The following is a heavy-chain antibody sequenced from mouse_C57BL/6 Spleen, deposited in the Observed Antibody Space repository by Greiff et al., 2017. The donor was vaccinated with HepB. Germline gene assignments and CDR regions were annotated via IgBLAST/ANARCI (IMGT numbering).Heavy chain of an antibody. CDR3: AREYRDGYYQAWFAY. CDR2: ISDGGSYT. J-gene: IGHJ3*01. V-gene: IGHV5-4*01. D-gene: IGHD2-3*01. Sequence: EVHLVESGGGLVKPGGSLKLSCAASGFTFSSYAMSWVRQTPEKRLEWVATISDGGSYTYYPDNVKGRFTISRDNAKNNLYLQMSHLKSEDTAMYYCAREYRDGYYQAWFAYWGQGTLVTVSA. CDR1: GFTFSSYA.